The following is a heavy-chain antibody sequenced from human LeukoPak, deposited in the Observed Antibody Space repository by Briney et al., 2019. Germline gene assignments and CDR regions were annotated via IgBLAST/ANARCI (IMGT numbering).Heavy chain of an antibody. D-gene: IGHD3-22*01. CDR1: GGSISSSSYY. CDR3: ARRYSSGYHPWFDP. CDR2: IYYSGST. V-gene: IGHV4-39*01. Sequence: SETLSLTCTVSGGSISSSSYYWGWIRQPPGKGLEGIGSIYYSGSTYYNPSLKSRVTISVDTSKNQFSLKLSSVTAADTAVYYCARRYSSGYHPWFDPWGQGTLVTVSS. J-gene: IGHJ5*02.